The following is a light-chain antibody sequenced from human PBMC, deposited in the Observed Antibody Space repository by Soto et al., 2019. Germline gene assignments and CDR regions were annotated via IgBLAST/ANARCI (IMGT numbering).Light chain of an antibody. V-gene: IGKV1-5*03. J-gene: IGKJ4*01. CDR1: QRIDMW. Sequence: DIQMTQSPSTLSASVGDRVTITCRASQRIDMWLAWYQQRPGKVPKLLIYRSSTLESGVPSRFSGSGYGTEFTLTISSLQPDDFATYYCQQYLSYPLTFGGGTKVEIK. CDR2: RSS. CDR3: QQYLSYPLT.